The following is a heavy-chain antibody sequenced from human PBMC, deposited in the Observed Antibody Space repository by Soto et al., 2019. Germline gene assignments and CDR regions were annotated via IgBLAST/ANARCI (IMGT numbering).Heavy chain of an antibody. V-gene: IGHV3-23*01. CDR1: GFTFSSYA. Sequence: TGGSLRLSCAASGFTFSSYAMSWVRQAPGKGLEWVSAISGSGGSTYYADSVKGRFTISRDNSKNTLYLQMNSLRAGDTAVYYCAKDSSSSYYYYYGMDVWGQGTTVTVSS. J-gene: IGHJ6*02. CDR2: ISGSGGST. CDR3: AKDSSSSYYYYYGMDV. D-gene: IGHD6-6*01.